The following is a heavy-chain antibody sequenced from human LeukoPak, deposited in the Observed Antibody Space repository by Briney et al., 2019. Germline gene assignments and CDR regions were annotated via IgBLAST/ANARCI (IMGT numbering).Heavy chain of an antibody. J-gene: IGHJ4*02. Sequence: GGSLRLSCAASGFTFDDYAMHWVRQAPGKGLEWVSGISWNSGSIGYADSVKGRFTISRDNAKNSMYLQMNSLRAEDMALYYCAKDMSSGSIVVVPAAIGPGGFDYWGQGTLVTVSS. D-gene: IGHD2-2*01. CDR3: AKDMSSGSIVVVPAAIGPGGFDY. V-gene: IGHV3-9*03. CDR2: ISWNSGSI. CDR1: GFTFDDYA.